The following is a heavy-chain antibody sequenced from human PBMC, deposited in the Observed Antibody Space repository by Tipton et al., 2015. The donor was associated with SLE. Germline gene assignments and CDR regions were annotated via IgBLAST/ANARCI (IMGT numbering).Heavy chain of an antibody. J-gene: IGHJ6*03. D-gene: IGHD3-3*02. V-gene: IGHV4-34*01. Sequence: TLSLTCAVYGGSFSGYYWSWIRQPPGKGLEWIGEINHSGSTNYNPSLKSRVTVLVDTSKNQFSLKLRSLTAADTAVYYCAREGVHFWSGSSYYYYYYMDVWGKGTTVTVSS. CDR2: INHSGST. CDR1: GGSFSGYY. CDR3: AREGVHFWSGSSYYYYYYMDV.